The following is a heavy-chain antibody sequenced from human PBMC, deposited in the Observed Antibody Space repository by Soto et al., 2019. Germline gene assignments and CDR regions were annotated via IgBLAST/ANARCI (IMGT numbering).Heavy chain of an antibody. CDR2: INHSGST. D-gene: IGHD2-15*01. Sequence: SETLSLTCAVYGGSFSGYYWSWIRQPPGKGLEWIGEINHSGSTNYNPSLKSRVTISVDTSKNQFSLKLSSVTAADTAVYYCAREVVSPGARYCSGGSCKKLYYFDYWGQGTLVTVSS. CDR3: AREVVSPGARYCSGGSCKKLYYFDY. CDR1: GGSFSGYY. V-gene: IGHV4-34*01. J-gene: IGHJ4*02.